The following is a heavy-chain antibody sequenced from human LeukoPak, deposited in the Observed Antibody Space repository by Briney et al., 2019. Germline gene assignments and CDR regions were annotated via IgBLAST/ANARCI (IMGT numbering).Heavy chain of an antibody. CDR1: GFTFSNYW. J-gene: IGHJ4*02. Sequence: GGSLRLSCAASGFTFSNYWMHWVRQAPGKGLVWVSRINSDGSSTSYADSVKGRFTISRDNVKNTLYLQMNSLRAEDTAVYYCARLSCSSTSCSTYDYWGQGTLVTVSS. CDR3: ARLSCSSTSCSTYDY. CDR2: INSDGSST. V-gene: IGHV3-74*01. D-gene: IGHD2-2*01.